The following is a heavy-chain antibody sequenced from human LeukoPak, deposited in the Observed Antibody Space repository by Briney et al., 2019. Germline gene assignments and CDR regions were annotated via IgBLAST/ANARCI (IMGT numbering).Heavy chain of an antibody. CDR2: IWYDGSNK. V-gene: IGHV3-33*06. D-gene: IGHD2-15*01. J-gene: IGHJ5*02. CDR1: GFTFSSYG. CDR3: AKARPSGNCSGGSCFLYWFDP. Sequence: GGSLRLSCAASGFTFSSYGMHWVRQAPGKGLEWVAVIWYDGSNKYYADSVKGRFTISRDNSKNTLYLQMNSLRAEDTAVYYCAKARPSGNCSGGSCFLYWFDPWGQGTLVTVSS.